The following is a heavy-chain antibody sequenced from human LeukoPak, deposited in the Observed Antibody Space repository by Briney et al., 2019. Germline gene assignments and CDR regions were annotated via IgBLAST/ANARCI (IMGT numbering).Heavy chain of an antibody. CDR3: ARDQDINRGFFQPGGY. CDR2: IIPILGIA. Sequence: GASVKVSCKASGGTFSSYAISWVRQAPGQGLEWMGRIIPILGIANYAQKFQGRVTITADKSTSTAYMELSSLRSEDTAVYYCARDQDINRGFFQPGGYWGQGTLVTVSS. D-gene: IGHD1-14*01. CDR1: GGTFSSYA. V-gene: IGHV1-69*04. J-gene: IGHJ4*02.